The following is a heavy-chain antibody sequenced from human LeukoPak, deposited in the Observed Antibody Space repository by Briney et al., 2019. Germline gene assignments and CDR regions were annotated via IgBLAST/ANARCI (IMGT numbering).Heavy chain of an antibody. CDR2: IYYSGST. Sequence: SETLSLTCTVSGGSISGYYWSWIRQPPGKGLEWIGYIYYSGSTNYNPSLKSRVTMSVDTSKNQFSLKLSSVTAADTAVYYCARHLVGATGTGPFDYRGQGTLVTVSS. J-gene: IGHJ4*02. CDR3: ARHLVGATGTGPFDY. CDR1: GGSISGYY. V-gene: IGHV4-59*08. D-gene: IGHD1-26*01.